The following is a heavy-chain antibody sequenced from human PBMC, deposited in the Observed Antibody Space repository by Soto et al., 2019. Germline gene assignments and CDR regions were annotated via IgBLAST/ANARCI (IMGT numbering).Heavy chain of an antibody. Sequence: PSETLSITCAVYGGSFSGYYWSGIRQPPGKGLEWIGEINHSGSTNYNPSLKSRVTISVDTSKNQFSLKLSSVTAADRAVYYGAKGGVIEVADSIDYCGHGTLVTGS. CDR3: AKGGVIEVADSIDY. CDR2: INHSGST. V-gene: IGHV4-34*01. D-gene: IGHD6-19*01. CDR1: GGSFSGYY. J-gene: IGHJ4*01.